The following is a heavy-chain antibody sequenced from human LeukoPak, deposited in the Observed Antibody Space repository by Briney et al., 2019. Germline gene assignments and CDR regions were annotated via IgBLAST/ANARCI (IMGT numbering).Heavy chain of an antibody. D-gene: IGHD3-10*01. CDR2: VSSTGGST. J-gene: IGHJ4*02. CDR1: GFSLSDNV. V-gene: IGHV3-23*01. CDR3: ARGRLWFAELVY. Sequence: GGSLRLSCAASGFSLSDNVVNWVRQAPGKGPEWVSVVSSTGGSTFYAESVKGRLIVSRDNSRNMVYLQMKSLRVDDTAVYYCARGRLWFAELVYWGPGTLVTVSS.